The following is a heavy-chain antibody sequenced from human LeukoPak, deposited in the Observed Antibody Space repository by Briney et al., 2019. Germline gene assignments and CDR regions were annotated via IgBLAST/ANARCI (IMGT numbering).Heavy chain of an antibody. D-gene: IGHD3-22*01. V-gene: IGHV4-59*12. CDR2: IYYSGST. Sequence: SETLSLTCTVSGGSISSYYWSWIRQPPGKGLEWIGYIYYSGSTNYNPSLKSRVTISVDTSKNQFSLKLSSVTAADTAVYYCARGLFSHYYDSSGYSTHDAFDIWGQGTMVTVSS. CDR3: ARGLFSHYYDSSGYSTHDAFDI. CDR1: GGSISSYY. J-gene: IGHJ3*02.